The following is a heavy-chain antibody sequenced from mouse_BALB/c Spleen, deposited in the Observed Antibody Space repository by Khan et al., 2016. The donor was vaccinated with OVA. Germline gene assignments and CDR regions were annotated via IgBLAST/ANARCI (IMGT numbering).Heavy chain of an antibody. V-gene: IGHV1S137*01. J-gene: IGHJ3*01. D-gene: IGHD2-3*01. CDR1: GYTFADSG. CDR3: SRDGISEFAY. CDR2: ISTYYGNI. Sequence: VQLVESGPEPVRPGASVKISCKGSGYTFADSGMHWVRRSHAKSLEWIGVISTYYGNIKYNQKFEGRATMTVDKSSSTAYMELARLTSEDSAVYFCSRDGISEFAYWGQGTLVTVSA.